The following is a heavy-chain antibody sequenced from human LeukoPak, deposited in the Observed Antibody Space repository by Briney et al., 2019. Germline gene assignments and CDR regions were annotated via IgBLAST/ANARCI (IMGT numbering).Heavy chain of an antibody. D-gene: IGHD2-2*01. J-gene: IGHJ4*02. CDR1: GFIVSSNY. CDR2: VYSVGST. Sequence: GGSLRLSCAASGFIVSSNYMSWVRQAPGKGLEWVSGVYSVGSTYYADSVKGRSTISRDNSKNSLYLQMNSLRAEDTAVYYCARNLPAADYWGQGTLVTVSS. V-gene: IGHV3-53*01. CDR3: ARNLPAADY.